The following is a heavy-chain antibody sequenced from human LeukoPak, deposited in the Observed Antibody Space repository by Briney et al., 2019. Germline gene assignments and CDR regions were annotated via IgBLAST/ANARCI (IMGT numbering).Heavy chain of an antibody. CDR1: GFTVSSKY. Sequence: QTGGSLRLSCAASGFTVSSKYMAWVRQAPGKGLEWVSFINSGGTTNYADSVKGRFTISRDYSKNTLNLQVNSLRAEDTAVYYCATIVSDSSGWYHFDHWGQGALVTVSS. CDR3: ATIVSDSSGWYHFDH. V-gene: IGHV3-66*01. CDR2: INSGGTT. D-gene: IGHD6-19*01. J-gene: IGHJ4*02.